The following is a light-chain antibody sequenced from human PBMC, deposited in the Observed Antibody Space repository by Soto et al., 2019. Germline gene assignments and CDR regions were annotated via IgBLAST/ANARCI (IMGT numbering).Light chain of an antibody. J-gene: IGLJ2*01. CDR2: DNN. CDR3: GTWDSNLRGV. V-gene: IGLV1-51*01. Sequence: QSVLTQPPSVSAAPGQRVTISCSGSSSNIGNNAVSWYQQFPGTAPKLLIYDNNNRASGIPDRFSGSKSGTSATLDITGLQTWDEADYYCGTWDSNLRGVFVGGTKLTVL. CDR1: SSNIGNNA.